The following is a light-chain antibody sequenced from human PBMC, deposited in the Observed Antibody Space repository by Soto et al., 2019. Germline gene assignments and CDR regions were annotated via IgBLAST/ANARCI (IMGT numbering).Light chain of an antibody. CDR2: WAS. CDR3: QQYYSKPLT. CDR1: QSVLYSPNNKHY. V-gene: IGKV4-1*01. J-gene: IGKJ5*01. Sequence: DIVMTQSPDSLAVSLGERATINCKSSQSVLYSPNNKHYLAWYQQKPGHPPKLVISWASTRESGVPHRLSRSGSGTDFTLTINSLEVEDVEAYYCQQYYSKPLTFGLGTRVESK.